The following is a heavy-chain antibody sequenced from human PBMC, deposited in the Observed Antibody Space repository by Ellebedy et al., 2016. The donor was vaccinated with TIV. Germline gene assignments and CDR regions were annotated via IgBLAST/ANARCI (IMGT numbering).Heavy chain of an antibody. D-gene: IGHD5-12*01. CDR1: GFTFDDYA. Sequence: GGSLRLSCAASGFTFDDYAMHWVRQAPGKGLEWVSGISWNSGSIGYADSVKGRFTISRDNAKNSLYLQMNSLRAEDMALYYCAKAGGYSGYDFFDYWGQGTLVTVSS. CDR2: ISWNSGSI. J-gene: IGHJ4*02. V-gene: IGHV3-9*03. CDR3: AKAGGYSGYDFFDY.